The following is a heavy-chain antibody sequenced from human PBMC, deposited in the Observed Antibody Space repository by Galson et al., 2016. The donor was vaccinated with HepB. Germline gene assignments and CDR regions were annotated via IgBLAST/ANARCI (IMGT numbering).Heavy chain of an antibody. V-gene: IGHV4-31*03. CDR3: ARDIISKVRGAIVSEGSDC. D-gene: IGHD3-10*01. Sequence: TLSLTCTVSGGSISSENSYWSWIRQYPGKGLEWFGFIYYTGRTYYNPSLKSRVTMSVDTSQNQFSLSLSSVTAADTAVYYGARDIISKVRGAIVSEGSDCWGPGTLVTVSS. J-gene: IGHJ4*02. CDR1: GGSISSENSY. CDR2: IYYTGRT.